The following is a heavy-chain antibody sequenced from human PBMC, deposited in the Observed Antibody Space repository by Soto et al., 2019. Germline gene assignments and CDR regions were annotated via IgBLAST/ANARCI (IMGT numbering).Heavy chain of an antibody. D-gene: IGHD6-19*01. CDR3: ARGGWKLFDY. CDR2: IYYSVST. V-gene: IGHV4-59*01. J-gene: IGHJ4*02. CDR1: GGSISSYY. Sequence: SETLSLTCTVSGGSISSYYWSWIRQPPGKGLEWIGYIYYSVSTNYNPSLKSRVTISVDTSKNQFSLKLSSVTAADTAVYYCARGGWKLFDYWGQATLVTVSP.